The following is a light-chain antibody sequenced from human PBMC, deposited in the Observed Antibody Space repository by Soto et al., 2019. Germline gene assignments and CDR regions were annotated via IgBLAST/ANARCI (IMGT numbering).Light chain of an antibody. CDR2: EVS. CDR3: CSYAGSTTFYV. J-gene: IGLJ1*01. CDR1: SSDVGSYDL. Sequence: QSALTQPASVSGSPVQSITISCTGTSSDVGSYDLVSWYQQHPGKAPKLMIYEVSKRPSGVSNRFSGSKSGNTASLTISGLQAEDEADYYCCSYAGSTTFYVFGTGTKVTV. V-gene: IGLV2-23*02.